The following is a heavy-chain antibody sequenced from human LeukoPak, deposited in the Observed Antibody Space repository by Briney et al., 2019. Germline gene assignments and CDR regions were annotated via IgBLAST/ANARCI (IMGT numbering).Heavy chain of an antibody. CDR3: TRQRGGSGSYYDY. V-gene: IGHV3-73*01. CDR2: IRSKANSYAT. CDR1: GFTFGGSA. J-gene: IGHJ4*02. Sequence: QSGGSLRLSXAASGFTFGGSAMHWVRQSSGKGLEWVGRIRSKANSYATAYAASVKGRFTISRDDSKNTAYLQMNSLKTEDTAVYYCTRQRGGSGSYYDYWGQGTLVTVSS. D-gene: IGHD3-10*01.